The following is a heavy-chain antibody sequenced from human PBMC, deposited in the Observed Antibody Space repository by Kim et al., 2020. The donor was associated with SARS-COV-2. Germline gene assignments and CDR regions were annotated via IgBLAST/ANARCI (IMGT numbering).Heavy chain of an antibody. D-gene: IGHD4-17*01. CDR3: AKEKGPPYGDYADSRGSYFYYYYGMDV. J-gene: IGHJ6*02. Sequence: GGSLRLSCAASGFTFDDYAMHWVRQAPGKGLEWVSGISWNSGSIGYADSVKGRFTISRDNAKNSLYLQMNSLRAEDTALYYCAKEKGPPYGDYADSRGSYFYYYYGMDVWGQGTTVTVSS. CDR2: ISWNSGSI. CDR1: GFTFDDYA. V-gene: IGHV3-9*01.